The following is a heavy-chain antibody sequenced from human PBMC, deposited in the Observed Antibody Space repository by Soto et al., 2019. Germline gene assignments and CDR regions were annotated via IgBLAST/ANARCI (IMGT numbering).Heavy chain of an antibody. CDR2: ISGSGGST. D-gene: IGHD4-17*01. Sequence: LRLSCAASGLTSSTYAMSWVRQAPGKGLEWVSGISGSGGSTYYADSVKGRFTISRDNSKNMLYLQMNSLRAEDTAVYYCAKRLTTVTTVFDYWGQGTLVTVSS. CDR1: GLTSSTYA. CDR3: AKRLTTVTTVFDY. V-gene: IGHV3-23*01. J-gene: IGHJ4*02.